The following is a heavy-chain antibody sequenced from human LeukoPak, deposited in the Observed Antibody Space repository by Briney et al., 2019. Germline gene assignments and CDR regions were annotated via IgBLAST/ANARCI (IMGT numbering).Heavy chain of an antibody. D-gene: IGHD3-22*01. CDR2: ISAYNGNT. V-gene: IGHV1-18*01. CDR1: GYTFTSYG. Sequence: ASVKVSCKASGYTFTSYGISWVRQAPGQGLEWMGWISAYNGNTNYAQKLQGRVTTTTDTSTSTAYMELRSLRSDDTAVYYCARDDPNYYDSSGYPGDIDYWGQGTLVTVSS. CDR3: ARDDPNYYDSSGYPGDIDY. J-gene: IGHJ4*02.